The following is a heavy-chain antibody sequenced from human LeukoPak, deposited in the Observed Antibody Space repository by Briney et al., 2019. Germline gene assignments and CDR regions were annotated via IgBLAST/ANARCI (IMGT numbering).Heavy chain of an antibody. CDR3: AIDIADAFDI. V-gene: IGHV3-74*01. CDR2: INSDGSST. Sequence: GGSLRLSCAASRFTFRSYWMHWVRQAPGKRLVWVSRINSDGSSTSYADSVKGRFTICRDNAKNTLYLQVNSRRTEDTAVYYCAIDIADAFDIWGRGTMVTVSS. J-gene: IGHJ3*02. CDR1: RFTFRSYW. D-gene: IGHD6-13*01.